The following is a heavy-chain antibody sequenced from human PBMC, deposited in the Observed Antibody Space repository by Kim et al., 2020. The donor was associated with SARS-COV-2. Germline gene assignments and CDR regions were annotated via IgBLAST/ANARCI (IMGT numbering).Heavy chain of an antibody. CDR3: ARLSSGWLPDV. CDR1: GGSISSSSYY. CDR2: IYYSGST. D-gene: IGHD6-19*01. Sequence: SETLSLTCTVSGGSISSSSYYWGWIRQPPGKGLEWIGSIYYSGSTYYNPSLKSRVTISVDTSKNQFSLKLSSVTAADTAVYYCARLSSGWLPDVWGQGTTVTVSS. J-gene: IGHJ6*02. V-gene: IGHV4-39*01.